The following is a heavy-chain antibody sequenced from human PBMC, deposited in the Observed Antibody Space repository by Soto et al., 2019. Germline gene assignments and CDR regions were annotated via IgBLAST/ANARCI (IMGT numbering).Heavy chain of an antibody. CDR1: GYTFTGYY. CDR2: INPNSGDT. D-gene: IGHD6-19*01. Sequence: ASVRVSWKAAGYTFTGYYIYWVRQAPGQGLEWMGWINPNSGDTHYTQNFQGRVTMTRDTSISSAYMELSRLRSDDTAVYYCARDRYTSVQTSYAWFDPWGQGTLVTVSS. V-gene: IGHV1-2*02. J-gene: IGHJ5*02. CDR3: ARDRYTSVQTSYAWFDP.